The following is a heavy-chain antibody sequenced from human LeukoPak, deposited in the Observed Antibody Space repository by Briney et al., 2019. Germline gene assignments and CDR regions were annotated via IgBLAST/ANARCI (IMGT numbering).Heavy chain of an antibody. CDR1: GFSFSTDG. CDR3: AKDRQGAFDY. D-gene: IGHD3-16*01. J-gene: IGHJ4*02. V-gene: IGHV3-23*01. Sequence: TGGSLRLSCSASGFSFSTDGMSWVRQAPGKGLEWVSAISGSGGSTYYADSVKGRFTISRDNSKNMLYLQMNSLRAEDTAVYYCAKDRQGAFDYWGQGTLVTVSS. CDR2: ISGSGGST.